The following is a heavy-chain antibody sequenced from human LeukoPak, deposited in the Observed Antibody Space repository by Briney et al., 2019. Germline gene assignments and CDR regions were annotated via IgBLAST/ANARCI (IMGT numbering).Heavy chain of an antibody. CDR2: IRYDGSNK. CDR1: GFTFSSYG. V-gene: IGHV3-30*02. D-gene: IGHD6-19*01. J-gene: IGHJ4*02. Sequence: AGGSLRLSCAASGFTFSSYGMHWVRQAPGKGLEWVAFIRYDGSNKYYAGSVKGRFTISRDNAKNSLYLQMNSLRAEDTAVYYCARDLNIAVAGEFDYWGQGTLVTVSS. CDR3: ARDLNIAVAGEFDY.